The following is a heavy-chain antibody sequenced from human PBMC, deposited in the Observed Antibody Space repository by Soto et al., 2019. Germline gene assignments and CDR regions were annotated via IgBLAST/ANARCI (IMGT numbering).Heavy chain of an antibody. CDR1: GGSISSSSYY. V-gene: IGHV4-39*01. CDR2: IYYSGST. Sequence: PSETLSLTGTVSGGSISSSSYYWGWIRQPPGKGLEWIGSIYYSGSTYYNPSLKSRVTISVDTSKNQFSLKLSSVTAADTAVYYCASLTMIATVDVWGQGTTVTVSS. CDR3: ASLTMIATVDV. D-gene: IGHD3-22*01. J-gene: IGHJ6*02.